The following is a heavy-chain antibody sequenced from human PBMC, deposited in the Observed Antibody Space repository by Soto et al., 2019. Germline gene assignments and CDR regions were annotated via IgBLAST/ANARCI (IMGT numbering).Heavy chain of an antibody. V-gene: IGHV4-59*01. Sequence: LSLTCTVSGGSIGSYYWSWIRQPPGKGLEWIGYIYYSGSTNHNPSLKSRVTISVDTSKNQFSLEMSSVTAADTAFYYCARDTGTADTFDLWGQGTMVTVSS. CDR2: IYYSGST. CDR3: ARDTGTADTFDL. CDR1: GGSIGSYY. D-gene: IGHD1-1*01. J-gene: IGHJ3*01.